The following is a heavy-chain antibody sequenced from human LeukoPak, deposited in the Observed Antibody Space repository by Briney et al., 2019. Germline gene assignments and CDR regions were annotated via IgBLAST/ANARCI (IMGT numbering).Heavy chain of an antibody. CDR2: INPSGGGT. V-gene: IGHV1-46*01. CDR3: ARETAYGDYVSFDY. D-gene: IGHD4-17*01. J-gene: IGHJ4*02. Sequence: GASVKVSCKASGYTFTSYYMHWVRQAPGQGLEWMGIINPSGGGTSYPQNLQGRVTMTRDTSTSTVYMELGSLMSDDTAVYYCARETAYGDYVSFDYWGQGTLVTVSS. CDR1: GYTFTSYY.